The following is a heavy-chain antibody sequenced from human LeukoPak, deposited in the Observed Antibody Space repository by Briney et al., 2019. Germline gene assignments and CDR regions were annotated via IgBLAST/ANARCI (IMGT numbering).Heavy chain of an antibody. CDR1: GFTFSSYS. CDR3: TREGPNDAFDI. CDR2: ISSCSGYI. Sequence: GGALRLSCATSGFTFSSYSMDWVRQAPGEGLEWVSSISSCSGYIYYADSVKGRFTISRDNAKNSLYLLMNTLRAEDTAVYYCTREGPNDAFDIWGQGTLVTVSS. V-gene: IGHV3-21*01. J-gene: IGHJ3*02.